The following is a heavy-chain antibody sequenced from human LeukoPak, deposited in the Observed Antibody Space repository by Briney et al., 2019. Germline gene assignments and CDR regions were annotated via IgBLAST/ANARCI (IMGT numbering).Heavy chain of an antibody. V-gene: IGHV4-59*08. Sequence: PSETLSLTCTVSGGSISSYYWSWIRQPPGKGLEWIGYISYSGSTNYNPSGSTNYSPSLKSRVTISVDASKNQFSLKLSSVTAADTAVYYCARHEGKWLLLKNFDYWGQGTLVTVSS. CDR2: ISYSGST. CDR3: ARHEGKWLLLKNFDY. CDR1: GGSISSYY. D-gene: IGHD3-22*01. J-gene: IGHJ4*02.